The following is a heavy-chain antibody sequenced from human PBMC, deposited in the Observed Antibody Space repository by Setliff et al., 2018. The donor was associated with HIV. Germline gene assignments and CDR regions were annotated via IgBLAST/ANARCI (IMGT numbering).Heavy chain of an antibody. Sequence: SVKVSCKASGGTFSDFRITWVRQAPGQGLEWMGEITPFVGITNYAKKFQGRVTISADESTATAYRELSSLTSQDTDVYYCATIRAYYYNSSGQEYFQHWGHGSLVTVTQVSNWFDTWGQGTLVTVSS. V-gene: IGHV1-69*10. J-gene: IGHJ5*02. CDR3: ATIRAYYYNSSGQEYFQHWGHGSLVTVTQVSNWFDT. D-gene: IGHD3-22*01. CDR2: ITPFVGIT. CDR1: GGTFSDFR.